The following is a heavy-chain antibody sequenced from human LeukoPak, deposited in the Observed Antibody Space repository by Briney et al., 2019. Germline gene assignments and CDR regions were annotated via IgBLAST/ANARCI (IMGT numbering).Heavy chain of an antibody. V-gene: IGHV4-39*01. J-gene: IGHJ4*02. CDR3: ARHPPYYDFWSGYWSIEPFDY. CDR1: GGSISSSSYY. CDR2: IYYSGST. Sequence: SETLSLTCTVSGGSISSSSYYWGWTRQPPGKGLEWIGSIYYSGSTYYNPSLKSRVTISVDTSKNQFPLKLSSVTAADTAVYYCARHPPYYDFWSGYWSIEPFDYWGQGTLVTVSS. D-gene: IGHD3-3*01.